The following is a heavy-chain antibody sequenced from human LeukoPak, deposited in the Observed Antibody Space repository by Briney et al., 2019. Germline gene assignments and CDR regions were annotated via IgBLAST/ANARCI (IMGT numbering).Heavy chain of an antibody. V-gene: IGHV4-59*08. D-gene: IGHD1/OR15-1a*01. Sequence: SETLTLTPSAPGGSINNYYWSLIRQSPGKRLEWIGYIYYNGGTNYNYSFKSRVTMSLDTSKNQFSLNLNSVTAAETAVYCCERWNIATLLFDYWGQGTLVTVSS. CDR3: ERWNIATLLFDY. CDR2: IYYNGGT. J-gene: IGHJ4*02. CDR1: GGSINNYY.